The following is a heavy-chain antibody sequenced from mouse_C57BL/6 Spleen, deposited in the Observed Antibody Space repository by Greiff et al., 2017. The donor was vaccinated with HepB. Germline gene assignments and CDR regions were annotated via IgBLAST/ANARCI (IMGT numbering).Heavy chain of an antibody. V-gene: IGHV5-9-1*02. CDR3: TRDYYGSSYWYFEG. J-gene: IGHJ1*03. CDR1: GFTFSSYA. CDR2: ISSGGDYI. Sequence: EVKVEESGEGLVKPGGSLKLSCAASGFTFSSYAMSWVRQTPEKRLEWVAYISSGGDYIYYADTVKGRFTISRDNARNTLYLQLSSLKSEDTAMYDWTRDYYGSSYWYFEGWGTGTTVTVSS. D-gene: IGHD1-1*01.